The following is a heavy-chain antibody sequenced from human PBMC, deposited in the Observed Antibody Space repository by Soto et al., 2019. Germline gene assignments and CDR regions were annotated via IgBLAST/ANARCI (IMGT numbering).Heavy chain of an antibody. D-gene: IGHD2-8*01. Sequence: PSEPLSLTRAVSGYSISSSGYYRTWIRQHPGRGLEWIGYIYYSGRTYYNPSLKSRVTISVDTSKDQFSLKLSSVTAADTTVYYCARDSNGFNVLSQWGQGILATVPS. CDR3: ARDSNGFNVLSQ. CDR1: GYSISSSGYY. V-gene: IGHV4-31*11. CDR2: IYYSGRT. J-gene: IGHJ4*02.